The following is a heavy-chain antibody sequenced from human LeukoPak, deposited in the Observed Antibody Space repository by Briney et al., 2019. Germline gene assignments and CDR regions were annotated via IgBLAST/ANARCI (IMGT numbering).Heavy chain of an antibody. Sequence: PGRSLRLSCAASGFTFSSYGMHWVRQAPGKGLEWVAVIWYDGSNKYYADSVKGRFTISRDNSKNTLYPQMNSLRAEDTAVYYCARSAALRVYYDSSGYYDYWGQGTLVTVSS. CDR2: IWYDGSNK. D-gene: IGHD3-22*01. CDR3: ARSAALRVYYDSSGYYDY. J-gene: IGHJ4*02. V-gene: IGHV3-33*01. CDR1: GFTFSSYG.